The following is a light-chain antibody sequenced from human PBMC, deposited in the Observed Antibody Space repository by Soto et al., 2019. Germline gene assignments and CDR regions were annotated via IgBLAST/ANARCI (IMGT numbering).Light chain of an antibody. Sequence: EIVLTQSPATLSLSPGERATLSCRASQSVGSSFAWYQQKPGQAPRLLIHDTSNRATDIPARFSGSGSGTDFTLTISSLEPEDFAFYYCQQRSNWSLLTFGGGTKVDIK. V-gene: IGKV3-11*01. CDR2: DTS. CDR3: QQRSNWSLLT. J-gene: IGKJ4*01. CDR1: QSVGSS.